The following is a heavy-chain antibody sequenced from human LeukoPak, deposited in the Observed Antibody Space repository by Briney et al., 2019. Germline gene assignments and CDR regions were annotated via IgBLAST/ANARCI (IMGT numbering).Heavy chain of an antibody. Sequence: SETLSLTCTVSSGSISSGDYYWNWIRQHPGKGLEWIGFFYYSGSTYYNPSLQIRSTISLYTSKTPISLKLRSVSAAATAVYYCGRDVSSGWYIAFDIWGQGTMVTVSS. V-gene: IGHV4-31*03. CDR1: SGSISSGDYY. D-gene: IGHD6-19*01. CDR2: FYYSGST. J-gene: IGHJ3*02. CDR3: GRDVSSGWYIAFDI.